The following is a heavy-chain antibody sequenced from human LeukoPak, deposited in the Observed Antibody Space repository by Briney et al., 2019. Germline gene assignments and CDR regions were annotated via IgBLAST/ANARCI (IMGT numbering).Heavy chain of an antibody. CDR3: ARDCSYLFSGGSCYTHNAFDI. Sequence: PSQTLSLTCTVSGGSISSGDYYWSWIRQPAGTGLEWIGRIYTSGSTNYNPSLKSRVTMSVDTSKNQFSLKLSSVTAADTAVYYCARDCSYLFSGGSCYTHNAFDIWGQGTMVTVSS. D-gene: IGHD2-15*01. CDR1: GGSISSGDYY. CDR2: IYTSGST. V-gene: IGHV4-61*02. J-gene: IGHJ3*02.